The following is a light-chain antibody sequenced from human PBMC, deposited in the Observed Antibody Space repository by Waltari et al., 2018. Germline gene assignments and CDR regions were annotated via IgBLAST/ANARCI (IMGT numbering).Light chain of an antibody. CDR2: WAS. J-gene: IGKJ5*01. CDR3: QQYLSAPFT. V-gene: IGKV4-1*01. CDR1: PGVLSSNNRNY. Sequence: DIVMTQSPDSLAVSLGERATINCNSSPGVLSSNNRNYLAWYQHKPGQPPKLLFYWASTRESGVPDRFSGSGSGTDFTLTISSLQAEDVAVYYCQQYLSAPFTFGQGTRLEIK.